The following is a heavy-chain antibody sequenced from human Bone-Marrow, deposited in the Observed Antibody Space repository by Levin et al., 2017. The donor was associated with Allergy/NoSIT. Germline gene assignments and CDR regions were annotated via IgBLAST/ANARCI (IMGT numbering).Heavy chain of an antibody. Sequence: GESLKISCAASGFTFNTYSMNWVRQAPGKGLEWVSYISSSSGTIFYADSVKGRFTISRDNAKNSLYLHMNGLRDGDTALYYCARGSGYFDLWGRGTLVTVSS. CDR3: ARGSGYFDL. J-gene: IGHJ2*01. CDR1: GFTFNTYS. V-gene: IGHV3-48*02. CDR2: ISSSSGTI.